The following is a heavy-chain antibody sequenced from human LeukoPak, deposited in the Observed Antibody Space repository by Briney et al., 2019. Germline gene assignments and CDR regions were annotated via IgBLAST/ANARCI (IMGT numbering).Heavy chain of an antibody. D-gene: IGHD1-26*01. V-gene: IGHV3-21*01. CDR1: GFTFSSYS. J-gene: IGHJ4*02. Sequence: GGFLRLSCAPSGFTFSSYSMNWVRQAPGKGLEWVSSISSSSSYIYYADSVKGRFTISRDNAKNSLYLQMNSLRAEDTAVYYCARDLLVGASFDYWGQGTLVTVFS. CDR3: ARDLLVGASFDY. CDR2: ISSSSSYI.